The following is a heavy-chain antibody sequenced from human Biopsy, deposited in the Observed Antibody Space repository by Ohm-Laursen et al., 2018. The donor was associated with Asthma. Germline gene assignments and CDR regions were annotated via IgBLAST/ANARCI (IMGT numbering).Heavy chain of an antibody. D-gene: IGHD4-17*01. V-gene: IGHV1-24*01. CDR1: GYSLTDLS. Sequence: ASVKVSCKISGYSLTDLSMHWVRQAPGQGPEWMGGHDHEEGGTVNARRFQGRVTMTEDTSTDTAYMELSGLSSDDTAVYYCASDFPKDYVRYNFQFWGQGTLVTVSS. CDR3: ASDFPKDYVRYNFQF. CDR2: HDHEEGGT. J-gene: IGHJ4*02.